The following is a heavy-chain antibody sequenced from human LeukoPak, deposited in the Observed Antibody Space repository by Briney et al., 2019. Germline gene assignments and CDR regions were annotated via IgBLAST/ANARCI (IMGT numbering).Heavy chain of an antibody. J-gene: IGHJ4*02. CDR3: AKDKAVTTPYYYFDY. CDR2: ISGSGGST. D-gene: IGHD4-17*01. CDR1: GFTFSSYG. V-gene: IGHV3-23*01. Sequence: PGGSLRLSCAASGFTFSSYGMSWVRQAPGKGLEWVSAISGSGGSTYYADSVKGRFTISRDKSKNTLYLQMNSLRAEDTAVYYCAKDKAVTTPYYYFDYRGQGTLVTVSS.